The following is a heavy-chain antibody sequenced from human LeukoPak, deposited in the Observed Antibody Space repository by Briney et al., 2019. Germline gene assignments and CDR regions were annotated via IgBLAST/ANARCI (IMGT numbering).Heavy chain of an antibody. CDR3: ARVDKWQLGGV. V-gene: IGHV3-21*01. D-gene: IGHD1-1*01. CDR2: ISSSSNDI. Sequence: PGGSLRLSCAASGFTFSRYDMNWVRQAPGKGLEWVSFISSSSNDIYYADSVKGRFTISRDNAKSSLYLQMNSLSAEDTAVYYCARVDKWQLGGVWGQGTLVTVSS. J-gene: IGHJ4*02. CDR1: GFTFSRYD.